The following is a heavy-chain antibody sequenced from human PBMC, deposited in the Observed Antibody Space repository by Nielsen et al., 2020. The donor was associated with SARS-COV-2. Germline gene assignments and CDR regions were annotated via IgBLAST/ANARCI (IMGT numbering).Heavy chain of an antibody. CDR1: GFTFSSYE. Sequence: GGSLRLSCAASGFTFSSYEMNWVRQAPGKGLEWVSYISSSGSTIYYADSVKGRFTISRDNAKNSLYLQMNSLRAEDTAVYYCARLAGDGYNYGLDYWGQGTLVTVSS. J-gene: IGHJ4*02. V-gene: IGHV3-48*03. CDR3: ARLAGDGYNYGLDY. D-gene: IGHD5-24*01. CDR2: ISSSGSTI.